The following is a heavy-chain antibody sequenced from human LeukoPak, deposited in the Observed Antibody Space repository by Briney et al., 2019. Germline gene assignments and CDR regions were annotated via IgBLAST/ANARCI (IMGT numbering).Heavy chain of an antibody. CDR3: ARDLRRYSGLRFDY. Sequence: GASVKVSCKASGGTFSSYTISWVRQAPGQGIEWMGRIIPILGIANYAQEFQGRVTITADKSTSTAYMELSSLRSEDTAVYYCARDLRRYSGLRFDYWGQGTLVTVSS. CDR2: IIPILGIA. V-gene: IGHV1-69*04. CDR1: GGTFSSYT. D-gene: IGHD5-12*01. J-gene: IGHJ4*02.